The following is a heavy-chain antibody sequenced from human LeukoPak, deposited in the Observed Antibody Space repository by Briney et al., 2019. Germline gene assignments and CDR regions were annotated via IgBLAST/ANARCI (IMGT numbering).Heavy chain of an antibody. J-gene: IGHJ5*02. D-gene: IGHD5-18*01. CDR3: ARGQSYGWFDP. CDR1: GFTFSTYI. V-gene: IGHV3-21*01. CDR2: ISGSSSYI. Sequence: PGGSVRLSCAASGFTFSTYIMNSVRQAPGKGLEWVSSISGSSSYIYYAHSVRGRFTISRDNAKNSLYLQMNSLRAEDTAVYYCARGQSYGWFDPWGQGTLVTVSS.